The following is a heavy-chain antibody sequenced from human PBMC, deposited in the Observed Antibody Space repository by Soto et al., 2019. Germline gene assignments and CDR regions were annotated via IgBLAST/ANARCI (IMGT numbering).Heavy chain of an antibody. CDR3: ARAAADFWSGYRQGGYYMDV. CDR2: IYSGGST. J-gene: IGHJ6*03. CDR1: GFTVSSNY. D-gene: IGHD3-3*01. Sequence: GGSLRLSCAASGFTVSSNYMSWVRQAPGKGLEWVSVIYSGGSTYYADSVKGRFTISRHNSKNTLYLQMNSLRAEDTAVYYCARAAADFWSGYRQGGYYMDVWGKGTTVTVSS. V-gene: IGHV3-53*04.